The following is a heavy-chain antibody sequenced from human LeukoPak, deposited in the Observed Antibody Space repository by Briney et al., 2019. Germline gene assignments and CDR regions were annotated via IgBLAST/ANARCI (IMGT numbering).Heavy chain of an antibody. Sequence: SETLSLTCTVSGGSISGYFWTWIRQPAGKGLEWIGRIYSSGSNNYNPSLKSRVTMSLDTSKNHFSQNLTSVTAADTAVYYCAREPTSGREPTSGRPLDYWGQGTLVTVSS. CDR2: IYSSGSN. D-gene: IGHD5-12*01. J-gene: IGHJ4*02. CDR3: AREPTSGREPTSGRPLDY. V-gene: IGHV4-4*07. CDR1: GGSISGYF.